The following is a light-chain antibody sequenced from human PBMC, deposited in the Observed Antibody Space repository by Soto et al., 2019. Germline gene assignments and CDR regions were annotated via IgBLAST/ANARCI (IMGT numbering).Light chain of an antibody. J-gene: IGLJ1*01. CDR1: STDVGAYNY. CDR3: NSYTTMNTYV. V-gene: IGLV2-14*01. CDR2: EVS. Sequence: QSVLTQPASVSGSPGQSITISCTGSSTDVGAYNYVSWYQQYPGQAPNLLIYEVSRRPSGFSHRFSGSKSVNTASLTISGLQAEDEAHYYFNSYTTMNTYVFGTRTKVTV.